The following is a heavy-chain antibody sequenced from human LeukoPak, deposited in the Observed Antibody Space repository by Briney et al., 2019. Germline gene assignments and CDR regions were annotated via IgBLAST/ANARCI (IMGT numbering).Heavy chain of an antibody. Sequence: GASVKVSCKASGYTFTGYYMHWVRQAPGQGLEWMGRINPNRGGPNYAQKFQGRVTMTRDTSISTAYMELSRLRSDDTAVYYCARDCSSTSCTDDAFDIWGQGTMVTVSS. CDR3: ARDCSSTSCTDDAFDI. V-gene: IGHV1-2*06. J-gene: IGHJ3*02. D-gene: IGHD2-2*01. CDR1: GYTFTGYY. CDR2: INPNRGGP.